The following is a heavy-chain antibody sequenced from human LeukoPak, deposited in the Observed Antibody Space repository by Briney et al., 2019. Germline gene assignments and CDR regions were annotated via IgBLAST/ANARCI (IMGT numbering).Heavy chain of an antibody. V-gene: IGHV4-31*03. D-gene: IGHD6-6*01. CDR2: VYYTGST. CDR1: GGSVTSGGYY. J-gene: IGHJ6*02. Sequence: SETLSLTCTVSGGSVTSGGYYWSWIRQHPGKGLEWIGYVYYTGSTYYNPSLKSRVTISPDTSQNQFSLKVSSVTAADPAVYYWARSSAGRYGMDGWGQGTTVTVSS. CDR3: ARSSAGRYGMDG.